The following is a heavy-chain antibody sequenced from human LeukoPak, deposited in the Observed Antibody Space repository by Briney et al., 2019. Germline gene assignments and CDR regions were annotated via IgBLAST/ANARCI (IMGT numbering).Heavy chain of an antibody. CDR3: ARAHYSSGWGYFDY. J-gene: IGHJ4*02. CDR1: GGSISSYY. CDR2: IYYSGST. Sequence: SETLSLTCTVSGGSISSYYWSWIRQPPGKGLEGIGYIYYSGSTNYNPSLKSRVTISVDTSKNQFSLKLSSVTAADTAVYYCARAHYSSGWGYFDYWGQGTLVTVSS. V-gene: IGHV4-59*01. D-gene: IGHD6-19*01.